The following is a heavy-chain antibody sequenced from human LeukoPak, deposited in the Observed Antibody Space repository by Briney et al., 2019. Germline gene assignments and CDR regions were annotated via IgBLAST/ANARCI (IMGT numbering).Heavy chain of an antibody. Sequence: SETLSLTCTVSGGSISSGDHYWSWIRQPPGKGPEWIGYIYYSGSTYYNPSLKSRVTISVDTSKNQFSLKLSSVTAADTAVYYCARESSSSWTAEGYWGQGTLVTVSS. CDR3: ARESSSSWTAEGY. D-gene: IGHD6-13*01. J-gene: IGHJ4*02. CDR2: IYYSGST. CDR1: GGSISSGDHY. V-gene: IGHV4-30-4*08.